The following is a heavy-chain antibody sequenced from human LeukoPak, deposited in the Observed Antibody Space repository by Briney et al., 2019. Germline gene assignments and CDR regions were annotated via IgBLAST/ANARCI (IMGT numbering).Heavy chain of an antibody. D-gene: IGHD2-2*01. CDR1: GGTFSSYA. V-gene: IGHV1-69*06. CDR2: IIPIFGTA. CDR3: ARGPGGYCSSTSCYRWFDP. J-gene: IGHJ5*02. Sequence: GASVKVSCNASGGTFSSYAISWVRQAPGQGLEWMGGIIPIFGTANYAQKFRGRVTITADKSTRTAYMELSSLRSEDTAVYYCARGPGGYCSSTSCYRWFDPWGQGTLVTVSS.